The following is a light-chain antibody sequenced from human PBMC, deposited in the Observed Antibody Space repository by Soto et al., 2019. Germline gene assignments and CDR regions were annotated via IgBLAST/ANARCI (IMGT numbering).Light chain of an antibody. CDR3: CSYAGNKTVV. Sequence: QSALTQPRSVSGSPGQSVTISCTGTSSDVGGYIYVSWYQQYPAKAPKVMIYDVSRRPSGAPDRFSASKSGNTASLTISGLQAEDEAVYYCCSYAGNKTVVFGGGTKLTVL. CDR1: SSDVGGYIY. CDR2: DVS. J-gene: IGLJ3*02. V-gene: IGLV2-11*01.